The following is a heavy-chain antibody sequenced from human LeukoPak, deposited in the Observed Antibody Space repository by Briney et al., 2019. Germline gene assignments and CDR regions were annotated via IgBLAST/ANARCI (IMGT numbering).Heavy chain of an antibody. D-gene: IGHD1-14*01. V-gene: IGHV3-23*01. CDR3: ARVYKKRYYFDY. J-gene: IGHJ4*02. CDR1: GFTFSSYA. Sequence: GGSLRLSCAASGFTFSSYAMSWVRQAPGKGLEWVSAISGSGGSTYYADSVKGRFTISRDNSKNTLYLQMNSLRAEDTAVYYCARVYKKRYYFDYWGQGTLVTVSS. CDR2: ISGSGGST.